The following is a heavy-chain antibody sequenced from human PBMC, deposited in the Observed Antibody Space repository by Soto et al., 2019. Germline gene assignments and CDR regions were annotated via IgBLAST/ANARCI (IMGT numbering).Heavy chain of an antibody. CDR1: GGSISSGGYH. J-gene: IGHJ4*02. V-gene: IGHV4-31*03. D-gene: IGHD2-2*01. CDR2: IYYSGST. Sequence: QVQLQESGPGLVKPSQTLSLTCTVSGGSISSGGYHWSWIHQHPGKGLEWIGYIYYSGSTYYNPSLKSRVTISVDTSKNQFSLKLSSVTAADTAVDYCARGRSSTSPYPIGYWGQGTLVTVSS. CDR3: ARGRSSTSPYPIGY.